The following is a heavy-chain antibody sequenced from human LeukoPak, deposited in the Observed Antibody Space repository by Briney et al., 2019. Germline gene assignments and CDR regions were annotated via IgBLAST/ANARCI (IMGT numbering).Heavy chain of an antibody. D-gene: IGHD6-19*01. J-gene: IGHJ4*02. V-gene: IGHV3-74*01. Sequence: PGGSLRLSCAASGFTFSSYWMHWVRQAPGKGLVWVSRINSDGSSTSYADSVKGRFTISRDNSKNTLYLQMNSLRAEDTAVYYCARDAVQYSSGWYLGYWGQGTLVTVSS. CDR2: INSDGSST. CDR1: GFTFSSYW. CDR3: ARDAVQYSSGWYLGY.